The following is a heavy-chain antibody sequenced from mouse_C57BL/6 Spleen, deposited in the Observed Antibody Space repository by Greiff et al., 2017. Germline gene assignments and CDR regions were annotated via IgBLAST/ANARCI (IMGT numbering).Heavy chain of an antibody. CDR3: ASMVTRRGNAMDY. V-gene: IGHV5-6*01. CDR2: ISSGGSYT. D-gene: IGHD2-2*01. Sequence: EVKLVESGADLVKPGGSLTLSCAASGYTFSSYGMSWVRQTPDKRLEWVATISSGGSYTYYPDSVKERFTISRDNAKNTLYLQMSSLKSEDTAMYYCASMVTRRGNAMDYWGQGTSLTVSS. J-gene: IGHJ4*01. CDR1: GYTFSSYG.